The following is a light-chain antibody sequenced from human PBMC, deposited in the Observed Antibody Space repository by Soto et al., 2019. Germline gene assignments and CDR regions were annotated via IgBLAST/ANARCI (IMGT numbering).Light chain of an antibody. CDR3: QSYDNSLSAWV. CDR1: RSNIGAGYD. Sequence: QPVLTQPPSVSGASGQRVTISCTGSRSNIGAGYDVHWYQQLPGTAPKFIMHGNSNRPSGVPDRFSGSRSGSSGSLAITGLQAEDEADYYCQSYDNSLSAWVFGGGTKLTVL. CDR2: GNS. J-gene: IGLJ3*02. V-gene: IGLV1-40*01.